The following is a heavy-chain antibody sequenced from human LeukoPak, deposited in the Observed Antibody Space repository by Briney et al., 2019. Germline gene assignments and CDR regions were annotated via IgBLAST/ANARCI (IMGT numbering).Heavy chain of an antibody. CDR1: GGSFSGYY. J-gene: IGHJ4*02. CDR2: INHSGST. CDR3: ARGRFYVWGSYRFDY. Sequence: SETLSLTCAVYGGSFSGYYWSWIRQPPGKGLEWIGEINHSGSTNYNPSLKSRVTTSVDTSKNQFSLKLSSVTAADTAVYYCARGRFYVWGSYRFDYWGQGTLVTVSS. V-gene: IGHV4-34*01. D-gene: IGHD3-16*02.